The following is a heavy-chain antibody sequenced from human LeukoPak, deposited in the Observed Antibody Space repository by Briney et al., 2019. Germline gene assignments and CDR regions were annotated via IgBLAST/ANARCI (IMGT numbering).Heavy chain of an antibody. CDR1: GFTFSSYG. CDR2: ISYDGSNK. D-gene: IGHD6-13*01. Sequence: GGSLRLSCAASGFTFSSYGMHWVRQAPGKGLEWVAVISYDGSNKYYADSVKGRFIISRDNSKNTLYLQMNSLRAEDTAVYYCAKLGIAAPGTEVYGGRGTLVTVSS. J-gene: IGHJ4*02. V-gene: IGHV3-30*18. CDR3: AKLGIAAPGTEVY.